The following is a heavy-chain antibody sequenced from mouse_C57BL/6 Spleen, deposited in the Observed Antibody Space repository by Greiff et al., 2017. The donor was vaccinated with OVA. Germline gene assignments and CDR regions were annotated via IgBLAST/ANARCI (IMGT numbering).Heavy chain of an antibody. CDR1: GYTFTSYW. Sequence: QVQLQQPGAELVMPGASVKLSCKASGYTFTSYWMHWVKQRPGQGLEWIGEIDPSDSYTNYNQKFKGKSTLTVDKSSSTAYMQLSSLTSEDSAVYYCARDGTAQASYYFDYWGQGTTLTVSS. CDR3: ARDGTAQASYYFDY. CDR2: IDPSDSYT. D-gene: IGHD3-2*02. V-gene: IGHV1-69*01. J-gene: IGHJ2*01.